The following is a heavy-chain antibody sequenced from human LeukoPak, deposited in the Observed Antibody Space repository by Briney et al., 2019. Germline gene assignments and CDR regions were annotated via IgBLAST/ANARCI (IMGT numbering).Heavy chain of an antibody. D-gene: IGHD6-19*01. Sequence: GGSLRLSCAASGFTFSSYEMNWVRQAPGKGLEWVSYISSSGSTIYYADSVKGRFTISRDNAKNSLYLQMNSLRAEDTAVYYCARVARYSSGWFYFDYWGQGTLVTVSS. CDR2: ISSSGSTI. CDR1: GFTFSSYE. V-gene: IGHV3-48*03. J-gene: IGHJ4*02. CDR3: ARVARYSSGWFYFDY.